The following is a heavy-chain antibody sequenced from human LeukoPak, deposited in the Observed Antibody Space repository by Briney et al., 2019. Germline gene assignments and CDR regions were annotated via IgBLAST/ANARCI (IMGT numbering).Heavy chain of an antibody. CDR1: GFTFYDYA. D-gene: IGHD2-15*01. CDR2: ISWNSGSI. Sequence: SLRISCAASGFTFYDYAMHWVRRAPGKGGGWVSGISWNSGSIGYSDSVKGRFTISRDNAKNSPYLQMNSLRADDTAFYYLSKAGGRRFDIVVPHYYYYCMDVWGQGTTVTVSS. CDR3: SKAGGRRFDIVVPHYYYYCMDV. V-gene: IGHV3-9*01. J-gene: IGHJ6*02.